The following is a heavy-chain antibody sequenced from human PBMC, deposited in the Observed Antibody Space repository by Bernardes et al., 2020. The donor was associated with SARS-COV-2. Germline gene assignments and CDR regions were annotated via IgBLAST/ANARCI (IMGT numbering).Heavy chain of an antibody. CDR2: IAYDGSRT. CDR1: GFSFSSYG. D-gene: IGHD4-17*01. J-gene: IGHJ4*02. V-gene: IGHV3-30*18. CDR3: AKTPPSTVTTEPYFFDY. Sequence: GGSLRLSCAASGFSFSSYGMHWVRQAPGKGLEWVAVIAYDGSRTYYADSAKGRFSISRDNSKNTLYLQMNSLRAEDTAVYYCAKTPPSTVTTEPYFFDYWGQGTLVTVSS.